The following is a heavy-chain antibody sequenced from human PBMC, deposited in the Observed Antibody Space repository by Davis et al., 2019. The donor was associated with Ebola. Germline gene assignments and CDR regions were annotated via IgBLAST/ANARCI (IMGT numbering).Heavy chain of an antibody. CDR3: ARPMKGGMDV. J-gene: IGHJ6*02. V-gene: IGHV3-30-3*01. Sequence: GESLKISCAASGFTFNSDAMHWVRQAPGKGLEWVAFISYDGSNNYYADSVKGRFTISRDNAKNSLYLQMNSLRDEDTAVYYCARPMKGGMDVWGQGTTVTVSS. CDR2: ISYDGSNN. CDR1: GFTFNSDA.